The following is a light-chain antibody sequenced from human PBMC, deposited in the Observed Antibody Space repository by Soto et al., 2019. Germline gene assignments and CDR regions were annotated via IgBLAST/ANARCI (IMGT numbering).Light chain of an antibody. CDR2: EVS. CDR1: SSDVGVYNY. V-gene: IGLV2-8*01. Sequence: QSALTKPPSASGSPGQSVTISCTGTSSDVGVYNYVSWYQQHPGKAPKLMIYEVSKRPSGVPDRFSGSKSGNTASLTVSGLQAEDEADYYCTSYAGSNNLVFGGGTKVTVL. J-gene: IGLJ2*01. CDR3: TSYAGSNNLV.